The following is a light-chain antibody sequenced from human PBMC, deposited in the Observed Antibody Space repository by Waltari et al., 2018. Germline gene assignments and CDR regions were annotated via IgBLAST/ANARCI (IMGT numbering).Light chain of an antibody. Sequence: QSVLTPPPSASGTPGQRVPISCSGSSSNIGSTYVYWYQHLPGTTPKLLISRNDQRPSGVPDRFSGSKSGTSASLDISGLRSEDEGDYYCAAWDGGVSGPHVFGTGTKVTVL. J-gene: IGLJ1*01. V-gene: IGLV1-47*01. CDR2: RND. CDR3: AAWDGGVSGPHV. CDR1: SSNIGSTY.